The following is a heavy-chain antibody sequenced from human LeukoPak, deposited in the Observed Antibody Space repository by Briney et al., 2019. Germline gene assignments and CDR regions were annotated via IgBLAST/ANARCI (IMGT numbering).Heavy chain of an antibody. CDR2: ISNSGST. CDR3: ARRGSKYSVNDFRPSIDY. CDR1: GGSISSSSDY. Sequence: SETLSLTCTVSGGSISSSSDYWDWIRRPPEKGLEWIGRISNSGSTFYNPSLKSRVTISADTSKNQFSLKLSSVTAADTAVYYCARRGSKYSVNDFRPSIDYWGQGTLVTVSS. V-gene: IGHV4-39*01. D-gene: IGHD5/OR15-5a*01. J-gene: IGHJ4*02.